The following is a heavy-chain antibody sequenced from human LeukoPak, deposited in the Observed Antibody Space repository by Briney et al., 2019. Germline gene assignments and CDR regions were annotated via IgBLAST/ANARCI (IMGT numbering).Heavy chain of an antibody. CDR3: ATQNSGWYGGRDY. CDR2: LYYSGGT. J-gene: IGHJ4*02. D-gene: IGHD6-19*01. V-gene: IGHV4-39*01. CDR1: GGSISSSSYY. Sequence: SQTLSLTCTVSGGSISSSSYYWGWIRHPPWNGLEWLGSLYYSGGTYYNPTPRTPVPISLDPSQNPFSLTVCSLTAADTSVYYCATQNSGWYGGRDYWGQGTLVTVSS.